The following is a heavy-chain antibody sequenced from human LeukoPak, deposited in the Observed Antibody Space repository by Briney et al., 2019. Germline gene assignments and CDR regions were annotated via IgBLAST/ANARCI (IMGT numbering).Heavy chain of an antibody. CDR3: PTVRYDRHSSLDY. CDR1: GVSFRNAW. CDR2: IKDKIDGATA. Sequence: GGSLTLSCAVSGVSFRNAWMTWLRQPPGKGLEWVGHIKDKIDGATADYAAPVKSRFTNSTDDSQITLFLQMNSLKAEDTAFYYCPTVRYDRHSSLDYGGQGTLVTVSS. V-gene: IGHV3-15*01. J-gene: IGHJ4*02. D-gene: IGHD2-2*01.